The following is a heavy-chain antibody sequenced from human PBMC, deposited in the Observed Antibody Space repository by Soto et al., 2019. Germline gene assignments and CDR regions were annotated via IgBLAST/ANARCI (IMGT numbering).Heavy chain of an antibody. J-gene: IGHJ4*02. CDR2: INPNSGGT. D-gene: IGHD4-17*01. CDR1: GYTFTGYY. CDR3: ARVGINGDYPDY. Sequence: ASLKVSFDASGYTFTGYYMHWVLQAPGQGLEWTGWINPNSGGTNYAQKFQGRVTMTRDTSISTAYMELSRLRSDDTAVYYCARVGINGDYPDYWGQGTLVTVSS. V-gene: IGHV1-2*02.